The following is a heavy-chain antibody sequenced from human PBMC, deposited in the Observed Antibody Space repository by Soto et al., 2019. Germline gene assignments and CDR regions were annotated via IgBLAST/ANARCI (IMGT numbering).Heavy chain of an antibody. V-gene: IGHV4-34*01. CDR3: ARGSPYYYESSGHYNGAHYFDY. Sequence: PSETLSLTCAVYVGSFIDYYWSWIRQPPGKGLEWIGEINHSGSTNYSPSLKSRVTISVDTSKNQFSLKLNSVAAADTAVYYCARGSPYYYESSGHYNGAHYFDYWGQGTLVTVSS. CDR1: VGSFIDYY. J-gene: IGHJ4*02. CDR2: INHSGST. D-gene: IGHD3-22*01.